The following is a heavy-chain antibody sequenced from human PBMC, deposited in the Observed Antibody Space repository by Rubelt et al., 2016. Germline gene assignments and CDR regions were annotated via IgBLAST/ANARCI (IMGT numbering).Heavy chain of an antibody. CDR3: ARDEPYSSSWYDY. CDR1: GYTFTSYG. V-gene: IGHV1-18*01. D-gene: IGHD6-13*01. Sequence: QVQLVQSGAEVKKPGASVQVSCKASGYTFTSYGISWVRQAPGQGLDGTGWISAYNGNTNYAQTLEGSVTMTTDTYTSTAYMELRRLRSDDTAVYYCARDEPYSSSWYDYWGQGTMVTVSS. CDR2: ISAYNGNT. J-gene: IGHJ4*02.